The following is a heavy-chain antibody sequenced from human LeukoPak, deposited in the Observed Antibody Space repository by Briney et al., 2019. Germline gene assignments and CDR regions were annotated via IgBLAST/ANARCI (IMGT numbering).Heavy chain of an antibody. J-gene: IGHJ3*01. D-gene: IGHD1-1*01. CDR2: MDYSGST. V-gene: IGHV4-59*08. Sequence: PSETLSLTCTVSGDSISNYYWSWIRQSPGKGLEWIAYMDYSGSTNYNPSLNSRVTISLDTSKNQLSLRLTSVTAADTAVYFCARHDTTPRHAFNFWGQGTMVIVSS. CDR3: ARHDTTPRHAFNF. CDR1: GDSISNYY.